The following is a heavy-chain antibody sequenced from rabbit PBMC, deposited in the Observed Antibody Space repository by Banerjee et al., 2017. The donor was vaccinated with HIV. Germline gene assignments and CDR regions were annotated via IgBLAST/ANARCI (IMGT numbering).Heavy chain of an antibody. CDR3: AREGASVSGYYL. D-gene: IGHD1-1*01. V-gene: IGHV1S45*01. CDR2: IDTYSGNT. J-gene: IGHJ4*01. Sequence: QEQLVESGVDLAQPEGSLTLTCTASGFSFTISYYMCWVRQAPGKGLEWIACIDTYSGNTFYASWAKGRFTISKTSSTTVTLQMTSLTAADTATYFCAREGASVSGYYLWGPGSLVTVS. CDR1: GFSFTISYY.